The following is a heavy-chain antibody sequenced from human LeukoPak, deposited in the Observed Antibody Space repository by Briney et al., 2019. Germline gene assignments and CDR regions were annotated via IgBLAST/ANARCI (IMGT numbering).Heavy chain of an antibody. CDR2: ISYDGSNK. J-gene: IGHJ4*02. Sequence: PGRSLRLSCAAAGFTFSIYAMHWVRQAPGKGLEWVAVISYDGSNKYYADSVKGRFTISRDNSKNTLYLQMNSLRAEDTAVYYCARGRVATIRPYYFDYWGQGTLVTVSS. D-gene: IGHD5-12*01. CDR3: ARGRVATIRPYYFDY. CDR1: GFTFSIYA. V-gene: IGHV3-30*01.